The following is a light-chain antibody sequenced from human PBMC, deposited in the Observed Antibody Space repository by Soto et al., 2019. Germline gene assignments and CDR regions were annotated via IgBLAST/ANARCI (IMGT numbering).Light chain of an antibody. CDR3: HQYGSIPRT. CDR1: QSVSSNS. Sequence: IVLTQSPGTLSLSPGERATLSCRASQSVSSNSLAWYQQKGGQAPRLLIYGASTRATGIPDRFSGSGSGTDFPLTISRLEPEDLGVYYCHQYGSIPRTFGQGTQVEIK. CDR2: GAS. V-gene: IGKV3-20*01. J-gene: IGKJ1*01.